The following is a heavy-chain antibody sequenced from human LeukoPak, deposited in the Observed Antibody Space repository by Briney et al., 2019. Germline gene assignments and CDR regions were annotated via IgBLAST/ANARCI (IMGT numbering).Heavy chain of an antibody. V-gene: IGHV3-11*06. CDR2: ISSSSSYT. D-gene: IGHD6-13*01. Sequence: GGSLRLSCAASGFTFSDYYMSWIRQAPGKGLEGVSYISSSSSYTNYADSVKGRFTISRDNAKNSLYLQMNSLRAEDTAVYYCARVRGSSSARWFDPWGQGTLVTVSS. CDR3: ARVRGSSSARWFDP. J-gene: IGHJ5*02. CDR1: GFTFSDYY.